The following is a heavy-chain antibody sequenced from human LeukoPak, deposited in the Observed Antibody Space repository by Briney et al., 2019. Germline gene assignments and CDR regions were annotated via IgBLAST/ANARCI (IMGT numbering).Heavy chain of an antibody. CDR3: ARNEGSF. D-gene: IGHD1-26*01. J-gene: IGHJ4*02. CDR2: IKQDGGEK. Sequence: GGSLRLSCAASGFTFSRYWISWVRQAPGKGLEWVANIKQDGGEKSYVDSVKGRFTISRDNAKNSLYLQMDSLRAEETAVYYCARNEGSFWGQGTLVTVSS. CDR1: GFTFSRYW. V-gene: IGHV3-7*03.